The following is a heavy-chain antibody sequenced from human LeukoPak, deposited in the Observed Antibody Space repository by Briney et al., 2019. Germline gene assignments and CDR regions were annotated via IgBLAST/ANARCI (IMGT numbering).Heavy chain of an antibody. D-gene: IGHD7-27*01. CDR3: ARDLGNWGWNDF. CDR2: IWYDGFNK. Sequence: GRSLRLSCAASGFTFSSYVMHWVGQVPGKGLEWVAVIWYDGFNKYYADSVKGRFTISRDNSKNTLYLQMKSLRAEDTAVYYCARDLGNWGWNDFWGQGTLVTVSS. J-gene: IGHJ4*02. CDR1: GFTFSSYV. V-gene: IGHV3-33*01.